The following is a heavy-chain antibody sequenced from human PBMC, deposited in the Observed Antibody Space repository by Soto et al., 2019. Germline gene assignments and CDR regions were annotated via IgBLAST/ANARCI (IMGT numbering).Heavy chain of an antibody. Sequence: EVQLLESGGGLVQPGGSLRLSCAVSGFSFSTYAMSWVRQAPGKGLEWVSGISAGGGNTYYADSVRGRFTISRDNANDTLYLQITSRRAEDTAFYYCAKHAEYQLVSWFDPWGQGALVTVSS. CDR1: GFSFSTYA. J-gene: IGHJ5*02. CDR2: ISAGGGNT. V-gene: IGHV3-23*01. CDR3: AKHAEYQLVSWFDP. D-gene: IGHD2-2*01.